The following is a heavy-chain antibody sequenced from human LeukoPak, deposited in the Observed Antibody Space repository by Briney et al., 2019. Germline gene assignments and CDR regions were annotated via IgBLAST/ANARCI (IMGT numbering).Heavy chain of an antibody. CDR2: ISDNNRYV. CDR3: ATVPGDF. CDR1: GFTFSSYT. J-gene: IGHJ4*02. V-gene: IGHV3-21*01. Sequence: GGSLRLSCTASGFTFSSYTMTWIRHAPGKGLEWVSSISDNNRYVYYADSLRGRFTISRDNAKTSLYLQMNSLSAEDTAVYYCATVPGDFWGQGTLVAVSS.